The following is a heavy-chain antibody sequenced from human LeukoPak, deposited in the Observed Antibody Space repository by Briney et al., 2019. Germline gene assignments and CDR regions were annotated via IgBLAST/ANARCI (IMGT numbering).Heavy chain of an antibody. V-gene: IGHV1-8*01. CDR2: MNHNSGNK. CDR3: ARLHYDFWSGPNWFDP. Sequence: ASVKVSCTASGYTFTSYDINWVRQAPGQGLEWMAWMNHNSGNKDYAQTFQGRVTMTRNNSKSTAYMELSSLRSEDTAVYYCARLHYDFWSGPNWFDPWGEGTLVTVSS. CDR1: GYTFTSYD. J-gene: IGHJ5*02. D-gene: IGHD3-3*01.